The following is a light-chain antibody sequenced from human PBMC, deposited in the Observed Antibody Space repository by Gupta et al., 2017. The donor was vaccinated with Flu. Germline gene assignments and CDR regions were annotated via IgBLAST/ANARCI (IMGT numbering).Light chain of an antibody. CDR3: QQYHTYPLT. J-gene: IGKJ2*01. CDR2: KAS. Sequence: DIQMTQSPSTLSASIGDRVTITCRASQSINTWLAWYQQKPGKAPKVLIYKASTLESGVPSRVSGSGSGTEFTLTINSLQPDDFATYYCQQYHTYPLTFGQGTKLEIK. V-gene: IGKV1-5*03. CDR1: QSINTW.